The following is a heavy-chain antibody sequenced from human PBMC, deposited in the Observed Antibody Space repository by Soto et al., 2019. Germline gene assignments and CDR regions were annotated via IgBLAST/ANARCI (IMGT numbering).Heavy chain of an antibody. CDR1: GYNFSTYA. CDR2: ISAHTGNT. Sequence: ASVKVSCKASGYNFSTYALLWVRQAPGQGLEWMGWISAHTGNTNYAQKFQGRVTMTTDTSTSTAYMELRSLRSDDTAVYYCARVLGYNSSWWRHTAFDTWGQGTMVTVSS. CDR3: ARVLGYNSSWWRHTAFDT. J-gene: IGHJ3*02. V-gene: IGHV1-18*01. D-gene: IGHD6-13*01.